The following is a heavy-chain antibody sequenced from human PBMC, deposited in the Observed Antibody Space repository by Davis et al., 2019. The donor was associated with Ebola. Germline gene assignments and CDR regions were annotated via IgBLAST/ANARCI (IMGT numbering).Heavy chain of an antibody. Sequence: SVKVSCKASGGTFSSYAISWVRQAPGQGLEWMGGIIPIFGTANYAQKFQGRVTITADESTSTAYMELSSLRSEDTAVYYCAAGRDIVVVPAADYYYYGMDVWGQGTTVTVSS. CDR3: AAGRDIVVVPAADYYYYGMDV. CDR2: IIPIFGTA. CDR1: GGTFSSYA. V-gene: IGHV1-69*13. J-gene: IGHJ6*02. D-gene: IGHD2-2*01.